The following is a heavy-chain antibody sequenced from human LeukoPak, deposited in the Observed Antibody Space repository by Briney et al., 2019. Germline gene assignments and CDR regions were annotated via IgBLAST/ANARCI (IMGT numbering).Heavy chain of an antibody. CDR1: GFTFSSYA. CDR2: ISGSGGST. V-gene: IGHV3-23*01. D-gene: IGHD2-21*02. CDR3: AKCFDCGGDCYNYYYYYYGMDV. Sequence: GGSLRLSCAASGFTFSSYAMSWVRQAPGKGLEWVSAISGSGGSTYYADSVKGRFTISRDNSKNTLYLQMNSLRAEDTAVYYCAKCFDCGGDCYNYYYYYYGMDVWGHGTTVTVSS. J-gene: IGHJ6*02.